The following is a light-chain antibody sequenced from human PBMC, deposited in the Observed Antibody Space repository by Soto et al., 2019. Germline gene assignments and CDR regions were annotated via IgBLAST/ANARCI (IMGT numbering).Light chain of an antibody. Sequence: DVQMTQTASSLSAAVGDRVILTCRASQSIGNLLAWYQQKPGEAPKLLIYKASSLESGVPTRFSGSGSGTDFTLTISSLQPEDFATYYCQQYNSYSFGQGTKVDIK. CDR1: QSIGNL. CDR2: KAS. V-gene: IGKV1-5*03. CDR3: QQYNSYS. J-gene: IGKJ1*01.